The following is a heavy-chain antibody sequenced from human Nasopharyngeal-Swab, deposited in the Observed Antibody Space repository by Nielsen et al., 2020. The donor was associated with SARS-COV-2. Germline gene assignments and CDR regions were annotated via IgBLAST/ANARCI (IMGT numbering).Heavy chain of an antibody. Sequence: WIRQPPGKGLEWVAAIVGSGDISGSGGSTHYADSVKGRFTISRDNSKNTLSLQMNSLRAEDTAVYYCAKDLRGPYFFWGQGTLVTVSS. CDR2: IVGSGDISGSGGST. CDR3: AKDLRGPYFF. D-gene: IGHD2/OR15-2a*01. V-gene: IGHV3-23*01. J-gene: IGHJ4*02.